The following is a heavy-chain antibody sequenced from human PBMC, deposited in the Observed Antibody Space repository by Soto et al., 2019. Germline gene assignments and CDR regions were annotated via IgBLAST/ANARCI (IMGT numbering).Heavy chain of an antibody. Sequence: QVQLVQSGAEVKKPGSSVKVSCKASGGTFSSYAISWVRQAPGQGLEWMGGIIPIFGTANYAQKFQGRVTITADEXTRTAYRELRSLRSEDTAVYYCARGTMVRGLYIDYWGQGTLVTVSS. V-gene: IGHV1-69*12. D-gene: IGHD3-10*01. CDR3: ARGTMVRGLYIDY. CDR1: GGTFSSYA. CDR2: IIPIFGTA. J-gene: IGHJ4*02.